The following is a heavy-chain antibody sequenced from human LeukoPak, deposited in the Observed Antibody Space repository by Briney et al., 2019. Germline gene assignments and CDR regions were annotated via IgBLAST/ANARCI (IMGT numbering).Heavy chain of an antibody. D-gene: IGHD3-10*01. J-gene: IGHJ4*02. Sequence: PSETLSLTCAVSGGSISSSNWWSWVRQPPGKGLEWIGEIYHSGSTNYNPSLRSRVTISVDKSKNQFSLKLSSVTAADTAVYYCARINVGSRFGERGGIDSWGQGTLVTVSS. CDR1: GGSISSSNW. CDR3: ARINVGSRFGERGGIDS. CDR2: IYHSGST. V-gene: IGHV4-4*02.